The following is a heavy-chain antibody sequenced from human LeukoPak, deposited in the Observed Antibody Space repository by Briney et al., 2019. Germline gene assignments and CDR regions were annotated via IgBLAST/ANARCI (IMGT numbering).Heavy chain of an antibody. CDR2: INHSGST. V-gene: IGHV4-34*01. CDR1: GGSFSGYY. CDR3: ARGAHRSKKGYFDY. J-gene: IGHJ4*02. Sequence: SETLSLTCAVYGGSFSGYYCSWIRQPPGKGLEWIGEINHSGSTNYNPSLKSRVTISVDTSKNQFSLKLSSVTAADTAVYYCARGAHRSKKGYFDYWGQGTMVTVSS. D-gene: IGHD6-6*01.